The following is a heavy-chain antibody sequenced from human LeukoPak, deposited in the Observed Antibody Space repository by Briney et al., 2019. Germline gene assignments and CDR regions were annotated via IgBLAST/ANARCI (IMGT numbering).Heavy chain of an antibody. CDR2: IYYSGST. V-gene: IGHV4-39*07. D-gene: IGHD6-6*01. CDR3: ARGFPYSSSAFDY. Sequence: PSETLSLTCTVSGGSISSSSYYWGWIRQPPGKGLEWIGRIYYSGSTYYNPSLKSRVTISVDTSKNQFSLKLSSVTAADTAVYYCARGFPYSSSAFDYWGQGTLVTVSS. CDR1: GGSISSSSYY. J-gene: IGHJ4*02.